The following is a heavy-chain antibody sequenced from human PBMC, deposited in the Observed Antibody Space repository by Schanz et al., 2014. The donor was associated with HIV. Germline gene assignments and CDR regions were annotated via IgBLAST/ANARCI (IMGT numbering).Heavy chain of an antibody. CDR2: ISESGGRT. D-gene: IGHD3-22*01. J-gene: IGHJ4*02. CDR3: AKPEYDSRGSSQSHFDY. V-gene: IGHV3-23*01. Sequence: EVQLLESGGGLVQPGKSLRLSCAASGFTFSSYAMSWVRQAPGKGLEWVSSISESGGRTYYADSVNGRFTISRDNSKNTLYLQMTTLRIDDTAVYYCAKPEYDSRGSSQSHFDYWGQGTLVTVSS. CDR1: GFTFSSYA.